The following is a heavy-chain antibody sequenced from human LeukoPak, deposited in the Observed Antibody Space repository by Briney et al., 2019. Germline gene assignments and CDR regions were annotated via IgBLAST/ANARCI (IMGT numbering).Heavy chain of an antibody. CDR2: TYYRSKWGN. D-gene: IGHD6-6*01. CDR1: GDSVSSYDAT. J-gene: IGHJ3*01. CDR3: ARVSSRAFDV. Sequence: SQTLSLTCAISGDSVSSYDATWNWIRQSPSRGLEWLGRTYYRSKWGNDYAVSVKSRITINPDTSKNQFSLHLNSVTPEDTAVYYCARVSSRAFDVWGQGTVVTISP. V-gene: IGHV6-1*01.